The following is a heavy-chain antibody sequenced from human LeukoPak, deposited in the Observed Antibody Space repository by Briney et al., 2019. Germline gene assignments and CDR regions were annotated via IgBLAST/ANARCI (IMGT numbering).Heavy chain of an antibody. J-gene: IGHJ3*02. CDR1: GFTFSSYW. V-gene: IGHV3-53*01. D-gene: IGHD3-22*01. CDR3: ARGGRGSAAVVAPRSFDI. Sequence: GGSLRLSCAASGFTFSSYWMHWARQAPGKGLEWVSVTYTGGNSYYADSVKGRFIISRDISKNTLYLQMNSLRAEDSALYYCARGGRGSAAVVAPRSFDIWGQGTMVTVSS. CDR2: TYTGGNS.